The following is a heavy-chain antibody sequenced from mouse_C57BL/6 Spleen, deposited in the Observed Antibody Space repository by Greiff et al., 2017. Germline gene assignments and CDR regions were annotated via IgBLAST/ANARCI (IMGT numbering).Heavy chain of an antibody. V-gene: IGHV1-81*01. CDR1: GYTFTSYG. Sequence: QVQLQQSGAELARPGASVKLSCKASGYTFTSYGISWVKQRTGQGLEWIGEIYPRSGNTYYNEKFKGKATLTADKSSSTAYMELRSLTSEDSAVYFCARCYYGSSYTYYFDYWGQGTTLTVSS. D-gene: IGHD1-1*01. J-gene: IGHJ2*01. CDR2: IYPRSGNT. CDR3: ARCYYGSSYTYYFDY.